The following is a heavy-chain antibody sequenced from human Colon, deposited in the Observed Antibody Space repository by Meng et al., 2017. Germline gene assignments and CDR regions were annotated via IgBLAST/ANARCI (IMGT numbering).Heavy chain of an antibody. CDR2: ISTYDDNT. CDR3: ARDNPGDYVWDY. V-gene: IGHV1-18*01. CDR1: GYTFTTYG. Sequence: QVQLVQSGAEVKKPGASVKSSCKASGYTFTTYGISWMRQAPGQGLEWMGWISTYDDNTNYVEKFRGRVTMTTDTSTNTAYMELRSLRSDDTAVYYCARDNPGDYVWDYWGQGTLVTVSS. J-gene: IGHJ4*02. D-gene: IGHD4-17*01.